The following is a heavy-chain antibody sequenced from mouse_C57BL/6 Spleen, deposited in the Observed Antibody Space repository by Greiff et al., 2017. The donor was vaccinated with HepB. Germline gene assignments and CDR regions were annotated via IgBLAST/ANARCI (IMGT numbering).Heavy chain of an antibody. D-gene: IGHD1-1*01. CDR2: IYPGSGST. CDR3: ARIDYGSSYDWYFDV. V-gene: IGHV1-55*01. CDR1: GYTFTSYW. J-gene: IGHJ1*03. Sequence: QVQLKQPGAELVKPGASVKMSCKASGYTFTSYWITWVKQRPGQGLEWIGDIYPGSGSTNYNEKFKSKATLTVDTSSSTAYMQLSSLTSEDSAVYYCARIDYGSSYDWYFDVWGTGTTVTVSS.